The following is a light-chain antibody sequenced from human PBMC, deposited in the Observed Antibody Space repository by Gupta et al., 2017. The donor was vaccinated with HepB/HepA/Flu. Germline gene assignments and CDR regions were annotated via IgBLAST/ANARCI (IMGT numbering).Light chain of an antibody. Sequence: EIVLTQSPGTLSLSPGERATLSCRASQSVSSSHLDWYQQKPGQAPRLLIYDTSNRATGIPDRFSGSGSGTDLTLTISRREPEDFAVYYCQQDVSSPSYTFGQGTKMEIK. V-gene: IGKV3-20*01. CDR3: QQDVSSPSYT. CDR2: DTS. J-gene: IGKJ2*01. CDR1: QSVSSSH.